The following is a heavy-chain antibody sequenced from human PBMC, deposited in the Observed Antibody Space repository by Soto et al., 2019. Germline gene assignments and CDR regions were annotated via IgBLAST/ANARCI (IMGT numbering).Heavy chain of an antibody. J-gene: IGHJ3*02. CDR3: ARDLMVFGVVTDAFDI. D-gene: IGHD3-3*01. CDR2: INPNSGGT. V-gene: IGHV1-2*04. CDR1: GYTFTGYY. Sequence: ASVKVSCKASGYTFTGYYMHWVRQAPGQGPEWMGWINPNSGGTNYAQKFQGWVTMTRDTSISTAYMELSRLRSDDTAVYYCARDLMVFGVVTDAFDIWGQGTMVTVSS.